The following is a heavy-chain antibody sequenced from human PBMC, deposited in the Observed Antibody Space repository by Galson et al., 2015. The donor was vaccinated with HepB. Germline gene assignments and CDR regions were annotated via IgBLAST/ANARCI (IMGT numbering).Heavy chain of an antibody. CDR2: INPNSGGT. CDR1: GYTFTGYY. J-gene: IGHJ4*02. CDR3: ARTAVAGLSPDY. D-gene: IGHD6-19*01. V-gene: IGHV1-2*06. Sequence: SVKVSCKASGYTFTGYYMHWVRQAPGQGLEWMGRINPNSGGTNYAQKFQGRVTMTRDTSISTAYMELSRLRSDDTAVYYCARTAVAGLSPDYWGQGTLVTVSS.